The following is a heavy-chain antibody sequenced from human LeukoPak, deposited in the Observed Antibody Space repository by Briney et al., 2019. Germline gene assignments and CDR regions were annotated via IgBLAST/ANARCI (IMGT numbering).Heavy chain of an antibody. CDR1: GGTFSSYA. CDR3: ARGRQLRYFDWLLSPED. D-gene: IGHD3-9*01. Sequence: ALVKVSCKASGGTFSSYAISWVRQAPGQGLEWMGGIIPIFGTANYAQKFQGRVTITADKSTSTAYMELSSLRSEDTAVYYCARGRQLRYFDWLLSPEDWGQGTLVTVSS. V-gene: IGHV1-69*06. J-gene: IGHJ4*02. CDR2: IIPIFGTA.